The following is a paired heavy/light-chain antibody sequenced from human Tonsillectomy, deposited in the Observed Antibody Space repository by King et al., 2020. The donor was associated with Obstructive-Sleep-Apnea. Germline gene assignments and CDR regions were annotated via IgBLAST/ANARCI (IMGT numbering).Light chain of an antibody. J-gene: IGLJ1*01. CDR1: SSDVGGYNY. CDR2: EVS. Sequence: QSALTQPPSASGSPGQSVTISCTGTSSDVGGYNYVSWYQQHPDKAPKLMIYEVSKRPSGVPDRFSGSKSGNTASLTVSGLQAEDEADYYCSSYAGSNILYVFGTGTKVTVL. CDR3: SSYAGSNILYV. V-gene: IGLV2-8*01.
Heavy chain of an antibody. J-gene: IGHJ4*02. V-gene: IGHV4-31*03. CDR1: GGSVSGGAYY. CDR2: IYFSGST. CDR3: ARDSNKNGYIYYYFDY. Sequence: QVQLQESGPGLVKPSQTLSLTCTVSGGSVSGGAYYWSWIRQRPGEGLEWIGYIYFSGSTFYNPSLKSRVTISLDTSKNQFSLNLSSVTAADTAVYYCARDSNKNGYIYYYFDYWGQGTLVTVSS. D-gene: IGHD5-12*01.